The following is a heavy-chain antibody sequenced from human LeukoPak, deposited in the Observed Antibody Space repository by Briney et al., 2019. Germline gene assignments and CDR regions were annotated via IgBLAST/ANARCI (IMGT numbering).Heavy chain of an antibody. V-gene: IGHV1-8*02. D-gene: IGHD1-26*01. CDR2: MNPNSGNT. J-gene: IGHJ4*02. CDR3: ARGPTVGATYYFDY. Sequence: ASVKVSCKASGYTFTGYYMHWVRQAPGQGLEWMGWMNPNSGNTGYAQKFQGRVTMTRNTSISTAYMELSSLRSEDTAVYYCARGPTVGATYYFDYWGQGTLVTVSS. CDR1: GYTFTGYY.